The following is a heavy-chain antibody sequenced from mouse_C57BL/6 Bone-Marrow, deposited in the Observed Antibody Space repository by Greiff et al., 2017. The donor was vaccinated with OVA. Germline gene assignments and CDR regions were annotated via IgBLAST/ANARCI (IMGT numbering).Heavy chain of an antibody. D-gene: IGHD2-5*01. CDR2: IWGVGST. J-gene: IGHJ3*01. CDR1: GFSLTSYG. Sequence: VQLVESGPGLVAPSHSLSITCTVSGFSLTSYGVDWVRQSPGKGLEWLGVIWGVGSTNYNSALKSRLSISKDNSKSQVFLKMNSLQTDDTAMYYCATLYSNLFAYWGQGTLVTVSA. CDR3: ATLYSNLFAY. V-gene: IGHV2-6*01.